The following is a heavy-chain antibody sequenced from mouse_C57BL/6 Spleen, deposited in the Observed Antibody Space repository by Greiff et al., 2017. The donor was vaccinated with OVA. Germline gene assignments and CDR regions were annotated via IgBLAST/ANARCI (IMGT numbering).Heavy chain of an antibody. V-gene: IGHV1-64*01. D-gene: IGHD1-1*01. CDR1: GYTFTSYW. J-gene: IGHJ2*01. CDR2: IHPNSGST. Sequence: QVKLQQPGAELVKPGASVKLSCKASGYTFTSYWMHWVKQRPGQGLEWIGMIHPNSGSTNYNEKFKSKATLTVDKSSSPAYMQLSSLTSEDAAVNYCARRGYYLYCFDYWGQGTTLTVSA. CDR3: ARRGYYLYCFDY.